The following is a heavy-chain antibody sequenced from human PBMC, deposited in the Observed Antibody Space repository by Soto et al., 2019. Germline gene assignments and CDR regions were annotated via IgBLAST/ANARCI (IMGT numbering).Heavy chain of an antibody. V-gene: IGHV1-3*01. CDR2: INAGNGNT. D-gene: IGHD6-13*01. CDR3: ARDPSAADAFDY. Sequence: ASVKVSCNASGYTFTSFAMHWVRHAPGQRLEWMGWINAGNGNTKYSQKFQGRVTITRDTSASTAYMELSSLRSEDTAVYYCARDPSAADAFDYWGQGTLVNVSS. J-gene: IGHJ4*02. CDR1: GYTFTSFA.